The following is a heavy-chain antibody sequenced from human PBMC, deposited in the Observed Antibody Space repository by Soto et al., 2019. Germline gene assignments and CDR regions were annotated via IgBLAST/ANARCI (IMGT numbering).Heavy chain of an antibody. V-gene: IGHV3-7*04. CDR2: IKQDGSEK. Sequence: EVQLVESGGGLVQPGGSLRLSCAASGFTFRSHWMSWVRQAPGKGLEWVANIKQDGSEKYYVDSVKGRVTISRDNAKNSLYLQKNSLRAEDTAVYYCARADYYDSSGCYCANWGQGTLVTVSS. CDR1: GFTFRSHW. D-gene: IGHD3-22*01. J-gene: IGHJ4*02. CDR3: ARADYYDSSGCYCAN.